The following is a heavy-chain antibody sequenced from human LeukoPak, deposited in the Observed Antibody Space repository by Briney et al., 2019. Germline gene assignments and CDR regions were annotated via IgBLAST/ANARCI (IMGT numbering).Heavy chain of an antibody. CDR2: IWYDGSNK. V-gene: IGHV3-33*01. CDR1: GFTFSSYG. D-gene: IGHD2-2*01. J-gene: IGHJ5*02. Sequence: GGSLRLSCAASGFTFSSYGMHWVRQAPGKGLEWAAVIWYDGSNKYYADSVKGRFTISRDNSKNTLYLQMNSLRAEDTAVYYCAREQDIVVVPENWFDPWGQGTLVTVSS. CDR3: AREQDIVVVPENWFDP.